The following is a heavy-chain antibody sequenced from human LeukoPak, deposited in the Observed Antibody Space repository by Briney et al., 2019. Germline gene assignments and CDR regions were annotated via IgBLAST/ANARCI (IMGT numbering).Heavy chain of an antibody. Sequence: SETLSLTCTVSGGSVSSGSYYWGWIRQPPGKGLEWIGYIYYSGSTNYNPSLKSRVTISVDTSKNQFSLKLSSVTAADTAVYYCARNYDFWSGYYPFGAFDIWGQGTMVTVSS. CDR3: ARNYDFWSGYYPFGAFDI. J-gene: IGHJ3*02. D-gene: IGHD3-3*01. CDR1: GGSVSSGSYY. V-gene: IGHV4-61*01. CDR2: IYYSGST.